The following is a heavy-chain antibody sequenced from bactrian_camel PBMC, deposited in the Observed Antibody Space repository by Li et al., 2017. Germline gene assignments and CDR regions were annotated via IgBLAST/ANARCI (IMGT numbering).Heavy chain of an antibody. J-gene: IGHJ6*01. CDR3: TARYEFGLGACRGVGGLGF. Sequence: HVQLVESGGGSVQAGGSLRLTCGASGSIYGDACVGWLRQAPGKEREGVAAIDSDGIASYADSVKGRFTVSRDNANNTVNLMMNSLKPEDTAMYYCTARYEFGLGACRGVGGLGFWGQGTQVTVS. CDR2: IDSDGIA. CDR1: GSIYGDAC. D-gene: IGHD1*01. V-gene: IGHV3S53*01.